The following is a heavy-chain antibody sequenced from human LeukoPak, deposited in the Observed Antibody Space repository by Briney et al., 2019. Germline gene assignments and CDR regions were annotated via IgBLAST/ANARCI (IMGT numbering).Heavy chain of an antibody. J-gene: IGHJ4*02. CDR3: ARASREGSNYGGY. CDR2: IKQDESEK. CDR1: GFTFSNYW. D-gene: IGHD4-11*01. V-gene: IGHV3-7*01. Sequence: GGSLRLSCVVSGFTFSNYWMSWVRQAPGKGLEWVANIKQDESEKYYVDSVKGRFTISRDNAKNSLYLQMNSLRAEDTAVYYCARASREGSNYGGYWGQGTLVTVSS.